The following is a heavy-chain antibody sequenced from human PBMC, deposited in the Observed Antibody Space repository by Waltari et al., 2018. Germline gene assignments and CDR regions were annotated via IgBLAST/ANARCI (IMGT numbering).Heavy chain of an antibody. J-gene: IGHJ4*02. D-gene: IGHD6-13*01. CDR2: IYTSGST. CDR3: ARGPDFPRAAAGTLEDY. Sequence: QVQLQESGPGLVKPSETLPLTCTVSGGSISSHYWSWIRQPAGKGLEWIGRIYTSGSTNYIPSLKSRVTMSVDTSKNQFSLKLSSVTAADTAVYYCARGPDFPRAAAGTLEDYWGQGTLVTVSS. CDR1: GGSISSHY. V-gene: IGHV4-4*07.